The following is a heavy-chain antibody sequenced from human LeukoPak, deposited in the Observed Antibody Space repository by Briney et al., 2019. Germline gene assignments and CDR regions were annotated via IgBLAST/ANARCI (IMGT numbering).Heavy chain of an antibody. V-gene: IGHV4-61*01. CDR2: IYYSGST. CDR3: ARVVGVRGEIGFDY. Sequence: SEPLSLTCTAAGGSLSSSSFYWSWIRQPPGKGLEWIGYIYYSGSTNYNPSLKSRVTISVDTSKNQFSLKLSSVTAADTAVYYCARVVGVRGEIGFDYWGQGTLVTVSS. D-gene: IGHD3-10*01. CDR1: GGSLSSSSFY. J-gene: IGHJ4*02.